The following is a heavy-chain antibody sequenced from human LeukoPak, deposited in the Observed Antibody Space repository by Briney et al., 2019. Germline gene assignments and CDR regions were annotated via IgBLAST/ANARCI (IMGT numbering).Heavy chain of an antibody. CDR3: ARHGGYCSSTSCYQSNYYYYLMDL. D-gene: IGHD2-2*01. CDR1: GYPINSDYY. CDR2: IYRSGNT. Sequence: SETPSLTCAVSGYPINSDYYWGWIRQPPGKGLEWIGSIYRSGNTYYNPSLKSRVTISVDTSKNQFSLKVNSVTAADTAVYYCARHGGYCSSTSCYQSNYYYYLMDLWGKGTTVTVSS. V-gene: IGHV4-38-2*01. J-gene: IGHJ6*03.